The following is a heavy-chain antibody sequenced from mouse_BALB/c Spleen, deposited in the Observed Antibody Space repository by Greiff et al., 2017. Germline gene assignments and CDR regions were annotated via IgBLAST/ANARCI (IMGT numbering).Heavy chain of an antibody. D-gene: IGHD1-1*01. V-gene: IGHV1-7*01. J-gene: IGHJ4*01. CDR2: INPSTGYT. CDR1: GYTFTSYW. CDR3: ARSAHYGSNYAMDY. Sequence: QVQLQQSGAELAKPGASVKMSCKASGYTFTSYWMHWVKQRPGQGLEWIGYINPSTGYTEYNQKFKDKATLTADKSSSTAYMQLSSLTSEDSAVYYCARSAHYGSNYAMDYWGKGTSVTVAS.